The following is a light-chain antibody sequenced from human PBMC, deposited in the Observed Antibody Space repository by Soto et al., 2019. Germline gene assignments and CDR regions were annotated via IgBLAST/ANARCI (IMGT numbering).Light chain of an antibody. CDR2: GAS. CDR3: QQYGGSPPIT. Sequence: EIVLTQSPGTLSLSPGERATLSCRASQSVSSSYLAWYQQKPGQAPRLLIYGASSRATGIPDRFCGSGSGTDFTLTISRLEPEDFAVYYCQQYGGSPPITFGQGTRLEIK. V-gene: IGKV3-20*01. J-gene: IGKJ5*01. CDR1: QSVSSSY.